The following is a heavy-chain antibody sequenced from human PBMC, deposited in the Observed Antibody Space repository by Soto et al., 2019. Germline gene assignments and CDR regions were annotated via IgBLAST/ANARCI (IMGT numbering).Heavy chain of an antibody. J-gene: IGHJ6*02. D-gene: IGHD3-10*01. CDR2: IIPIFGTA. CDR3: ASGSYYYGMDV. CDR1: GGPFISYA. Sequence: VKGSCNASGGPFISYAISWVRQAPGQGLEWMGGIIPIFGTANYAQKFQGRVTITADKSTSTAYMELSSLRSEDTAVYYCASGSYYYGMDVWGQGTTVTVSS. V-gene: IGHV1-69*06.